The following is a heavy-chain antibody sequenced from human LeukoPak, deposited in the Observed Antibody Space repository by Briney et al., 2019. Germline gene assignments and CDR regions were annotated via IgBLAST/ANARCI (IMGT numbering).Heavy chain of an antibody. J-gene: IGHJ4*02. D-gene: IGHD3-16*01. CDR3: ARQPIYEAYFDF. V-gene: IGHV3-7*01. CDR2: IKHDGSER. Sequence: GGSLRLSCVASGFSFDRYWMSWVRQAPGKGLEWVAYIKHDGSERNFVDSVKGRFTISRDNAENSLFLQMNSLRADDTAVYFCARQPIYEAYFDFWGQGTLVTVSS. CDR1: GFSFDRYW.